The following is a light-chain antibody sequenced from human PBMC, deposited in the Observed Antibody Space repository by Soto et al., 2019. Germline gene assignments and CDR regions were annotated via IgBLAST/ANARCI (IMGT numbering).Light chain of an antibody. J-gene: IGKJ1*01. CDR2: GAS. Sequence: EIVLTQSPGTLSLSPGERATHSCRDSQSVSSSYLAWYQQKPGQAPRLLIYGASSRATGIPDRFSGSGSGTDFTLTISRLEPEDFAVYYCQQYGSSPRTFGQGTKVDIK. CDR3: QQYGSSPRT. CDR1: QSVSSSY. V-gene: IGKV3-20*01.